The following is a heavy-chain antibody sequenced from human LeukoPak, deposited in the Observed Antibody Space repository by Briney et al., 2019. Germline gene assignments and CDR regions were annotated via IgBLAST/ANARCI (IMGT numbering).Heavy chain of an antibody. J-gene: IGHJ4*02. CDR1: GFTFSSYE. CDR3: AKGSLDGWLVTYRYFDN. Sequence: GGSLRLSCAASGFTFSSYEMNWVRQAPGKGLEWVSYISSSGSTIYYADSVKGRFTISRDNAKNSLYLQMNSLRAEDTAVYYCAKGSLDGWLVTYRYFDNWGQGTLVTVSS. V-gene: IGHV3-48*03. CDR2: ISSSGSTI. D-gene: IGHD6-19*01.